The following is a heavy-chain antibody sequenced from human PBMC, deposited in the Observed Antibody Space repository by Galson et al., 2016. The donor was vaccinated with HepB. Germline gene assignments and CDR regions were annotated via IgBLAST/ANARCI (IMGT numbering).Heavy chain of an antibody. CDR2: ISAYNGNT. CDR1: GDTFTTYG. J-gene: IGHJ6*02. CDR3: SRDPRNIRYQLLEIYYYYYAMDF. V-gene: IGHV1-18*01. D-gene: IGHD2-2*01. Sequence: SVKVSWTASGDTFTTYGISWVREAPGQGLEGMGWISAYNGNTNYAQKLQGRVPMTTDTSTSTAYMELRSLRSDGTAGYYCSRDPRNIRYQLLEIYYYYYAMDFWGPSTTVSVSS.